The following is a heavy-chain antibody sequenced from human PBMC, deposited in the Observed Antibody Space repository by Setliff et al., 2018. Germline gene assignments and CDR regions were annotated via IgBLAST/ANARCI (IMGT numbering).Heavy chain of an antibody. D-gene: IGHD1-26*01. CDR2: TIPIFGTT. Sequence: ASVKVSCKASGGTFSSYGISWVRQAPGQGLEWMGGTIPIFGTTDYAQKFRGRVTIITDESTSTAFMQLSSLRSEDTAVYYCARDRRTYSGSFYQSDAFNIWGQGTMVTVSS. V-gene: IGHV1-69*05. CDR1: GGTFSSYG. J-gene: IGHJ3*02. CDR3: ARDRRTYSGSFYQSDAFNI.